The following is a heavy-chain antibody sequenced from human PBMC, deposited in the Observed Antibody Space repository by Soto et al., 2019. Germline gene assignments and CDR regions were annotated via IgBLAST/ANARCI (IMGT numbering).Heavy chain of an antibody. Sequence: EVQLLESGGGLVQPGGSLRLSCAASGFTFSSYAMSWVRQAPGKGLEWVSAISGGGGSTYYADSVKGRFTISRENSKNALYRQMNSQRAEDTAVSYCAKGPSTTVDYYFDYWGQGTLVTVSS. CDR3: AKGPSTTVDYYFDY. D-gene: IGHD4-4*01. J-gene: IGHJ4*02. CDR1: GFTFSSYA. CDR2: ISGGGGST. V-gene: IGHV3-23*01.